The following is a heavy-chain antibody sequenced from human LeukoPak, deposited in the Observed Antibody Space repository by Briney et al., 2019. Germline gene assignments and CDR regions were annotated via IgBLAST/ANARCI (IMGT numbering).Heavy chain of an antibody. CDR3: AREGVGATDFDY. D-gene: IGHD1-26*01. V-gene: IGHV4-34*01. CDR2: INHSGST. J-gene: IGHJ4*02. CDR1: GGSFSGYY. Sequence: SETLSLTCAVYGGSFSGYYWSWIRQPPGKGLEGIGEINHSGSTNYNPSLKSRVTISVDTSKNQFSLQLNSVTPEDTAVYYCAREGVGATDFDYWGQGTLVTVSS.